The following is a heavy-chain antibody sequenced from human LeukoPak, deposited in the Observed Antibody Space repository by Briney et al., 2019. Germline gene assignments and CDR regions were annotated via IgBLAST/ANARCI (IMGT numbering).Heavy chain of an antibody. D-gene: IGHD6-13*01. Sequence: PSETLSLTCTVSGGSISSYYWSWIRQPPGKGLEWIGSIYYSGSTNYNPSLKSRVTISVDTSKNQFSLKLSSVTAADTAVYYCARSPENIAAAGTENWFDPWGQGTLVTVSS. CDR2: IYYSGST. CDR3: ARSPENIAAAGTENWFDP. V-gene: IGHV4-59*01. J-gene: IGHJ5*02. CDR1: GGSISSYY.